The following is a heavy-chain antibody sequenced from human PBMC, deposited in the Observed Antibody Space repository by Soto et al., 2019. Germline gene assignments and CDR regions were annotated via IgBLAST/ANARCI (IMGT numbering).Heavy chain of an antibody. Sequence: QVQVDQSGGGVVRPGSSLRLACATSGFTFDPYAMHWVRQAPGKGLEWVAGIAYDGSNRFYADYVKGRFTISGDNSRNTVSLQINSPGAEGTALYYGPRDRYDRGRGPIRQLGHLCQGNVVNVSS. J-gene: IGHJ1*01. CDR3: PRDRYDRGRGPIRQLGH. D-gene: IGHD3-16*01. CDR1: GFTFDPYA. V-gene: IGHV3-30*03. CDR2: IAYDGSNR.